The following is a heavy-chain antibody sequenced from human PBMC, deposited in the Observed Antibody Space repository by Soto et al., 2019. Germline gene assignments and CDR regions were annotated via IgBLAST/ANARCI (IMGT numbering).Heavy chain of an antibody. CDR2: ISDSGGST. J-gene: IGHJ4*02. V-gene: IGHV3-23*01. Sequence: GGSLRLSCAASGFTFSSYAMSWVRQAPGKGLEWVSGISDSGGSTNYAGSVKGRFTISRDNSKNTLYLQMNSLRAEDTAVYYCAKDYPSPNFDYWGQGVLVTVSS. CDR1: GFTFSSYA. CDR3: AKDYPSPNFDY.